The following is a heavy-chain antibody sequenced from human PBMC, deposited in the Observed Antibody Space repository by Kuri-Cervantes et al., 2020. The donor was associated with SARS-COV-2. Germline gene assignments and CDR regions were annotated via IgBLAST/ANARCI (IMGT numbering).Heavy chain of an antibody. Sequence: GSLRLSCNVSGGSISSHYWSWIRQPAGKGLEWIGRICTSGSTNYNPSLKSRVTMSVDTSKNQFSLKLSSVTAADTAVYYCARVPYSNYVWFDPWGQGTLVTVSS. J-gene: IGHJ5*02. V-gene: IGHV4-4*07. D-gene: IGHD4-11*01. CDR3: ARVPYSNYVWFDP. CDR2: ICTSGST. CDR1: GGSISSHY.